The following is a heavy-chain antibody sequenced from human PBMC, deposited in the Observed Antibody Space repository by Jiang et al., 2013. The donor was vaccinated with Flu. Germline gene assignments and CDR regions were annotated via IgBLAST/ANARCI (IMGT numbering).Heavy chain of an antibody. Sequence: AASGFTFSDYAMNWVRQAPGKGLEWVSSISSSGAITYYADSARDRFTLSRDNSKNTVYLQMNSLRAEDTAVYFCTKAQVVMTSLGSVAYDYWGQGTLVSVSS. CDR3: TKAQVVMTSLGSVAYDY. CDR2: ISSSGAIT. CDR1: GFTFSDYA. J-gene: IGHJ4*02. V-gene: IGHV3-23*01. D-gene: IGHD3-22*01.